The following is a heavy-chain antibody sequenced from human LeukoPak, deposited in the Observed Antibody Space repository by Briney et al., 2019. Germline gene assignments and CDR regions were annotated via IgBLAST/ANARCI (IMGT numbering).Heavy chain of an antibody. J-gene: IGHJ6*02. CDR3: ARGHGSRSYSYFGMDV. D-gene: IGHD3-10*01. Sequence: ASVKVSCKASGYSFTGYYMHGVRQAPGQGLEWMGWINPNSGATNYAQKFQGRVTMTRDTSISTAYMELGRLRSDDTAVYYCARGHGSRSYSYFGMDVCGQGTTVTVSS. CDR1: GYSFTGYY. V-gene: IGHV1-2*02. CDR2: INPNSGAT.